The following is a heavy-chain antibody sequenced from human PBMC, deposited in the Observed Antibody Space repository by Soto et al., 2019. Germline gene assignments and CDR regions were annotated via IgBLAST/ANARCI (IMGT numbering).Heavy chain of an antibody. CDR1: GFTFSSYG. CDR3: ARDKAVAGVIDY. J-gene: IGHJ4*02. D-gene: IGHD6-19*01. CDR2: IWYDGSNK. Sequence: QVQLVESGGGVVQPGRSLRLSCAASGFTFSSYGMHWVRQAPGKGLEWVAVIWYDGSNKYYADSVKGRFTISRDNSKNTLYLQMNSLRAEDTAVYDCARDKAVAGVIDYWGQGTLVTVSS. V-gene: IGHV3-33*01.